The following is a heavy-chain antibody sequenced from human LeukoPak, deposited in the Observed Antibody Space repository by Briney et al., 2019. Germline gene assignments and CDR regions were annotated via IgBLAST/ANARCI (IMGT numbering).Heavy chain of an antibody. CDR3: ARGGGVTATIYYYYYYGMDV. Sequence: SETLSLTCAVYGGSFSGYYWSWIRQPPGKGLEWIGEINHSGSTNYNPSLKSRVTISVDTSKNQFSLKLSSVTAADTAVYYCARGGGVTATIYYYYYYGMDVWGQGTTVTVSS. V-gene: IGHV4-34*01. CDR2: INHSGST. CDR1: GGSFSGYY. D-gene: IGHD2-21*02. J-gene: IGHJ6*02.